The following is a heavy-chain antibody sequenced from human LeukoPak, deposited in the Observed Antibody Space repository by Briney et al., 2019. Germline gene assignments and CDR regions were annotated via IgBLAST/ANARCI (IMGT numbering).Heavy chain of an antibody. V-gene: IGHV4-59*08. J-gene: IGHJ4*02. CDR1: GPSISSYY. D-gene: IGHD4-11*01. Sequence: SDTLSLTCTVSGPSISSYYCSWIRQPPAKGLEWIGYIYYSGSTNYNPSLKSRVTISVDTSKNQFALKLTSVTGADTAVYYCARGSNLVKWGQGTLVTVSS. CDR2: IYYSGST. CDR3: ARGSNLVK.